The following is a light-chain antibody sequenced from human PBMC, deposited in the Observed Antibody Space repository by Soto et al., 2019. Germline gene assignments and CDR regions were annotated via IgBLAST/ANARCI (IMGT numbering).Light chain of an antibody. Sequence: QSALTQPASMSGPPGQSITISCTGSSSDVGSYNLVSWHQQYPGKAPKLMIYEGSKRPSGVSNRFSGSKSGNTASLTISGLQAEDEADYYCCSYAGRSTLVFGGGTKLTVL. CDR3: CSYAGRSTLV. CDR1: SSDVGSYNL. J-gene: IGLJ3*02. CDR2: EGS. V-gene: IGLV2-23*01.